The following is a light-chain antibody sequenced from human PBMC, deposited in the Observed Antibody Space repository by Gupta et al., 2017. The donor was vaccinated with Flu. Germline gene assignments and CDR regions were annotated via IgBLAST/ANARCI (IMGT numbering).Light chain of an antibody. Sequence: QSALTQPPAASGSPGQSVTISCTAPTSDVGGYNYVSWYQHHPGKALKLMIYEVIKRPSGVPDRFSASKSGNTASLTVSGLQVEDEADYYCSSYAGNTPVVFGGGTKLTVL. V-gene: IGLV2-8*01. CDR1: TSDVGGYNY. J-gene: IGLJ2*01. CDR3: SSYAGNTPVV. CDR2: EVI.